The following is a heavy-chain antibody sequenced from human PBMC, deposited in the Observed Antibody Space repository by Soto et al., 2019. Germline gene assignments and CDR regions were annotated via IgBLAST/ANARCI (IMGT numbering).Heavy chain of an antibody. V-gene: IGHV4-34*01. CDR2: INHRGST. CDR3: ATSYFDFWSGYYRGYYFDY. D-gene: IGHD3-3*01. Sequence: QVHLQQWGAGLLKPSETLSLTCAVYGGSFTGYYWSWIRQPPGKGLEWIGEINHRGSTKYNPSLRGTVNISVDTSKNQFYLKLNSVTAADTAVYYCATSYFDFWSGYYRGYYFDYWGQGTLVTVFS. J-gene: IGHJ4*02. CDR1: GGSFTGYY.